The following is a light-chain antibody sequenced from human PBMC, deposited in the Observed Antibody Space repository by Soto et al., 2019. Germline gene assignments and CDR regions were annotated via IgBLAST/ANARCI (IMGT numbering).Light chain of an antibody. CDR3: QTYDSSLRAVV. V-gene: IGLV1-40*01. CDR2: GDT. CDR1: SSNLGAGYD. Sequence: QSVLTQPPSVSGAPGQRVTISCTGDSSNLGAGYDVHWYQHLPGTAPKVFIYGDTNRPSGVPGRFSGSKSGTSASLAITGLQVEDEAYNYCQTYDSSLRAVVFGGGTKLTVL. J-gene: IGLJ2*01.